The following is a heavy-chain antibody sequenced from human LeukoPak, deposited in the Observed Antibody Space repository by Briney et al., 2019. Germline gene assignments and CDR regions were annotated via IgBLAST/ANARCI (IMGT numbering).Heavy chain of an antibody. CDR1: GGSISSYY. CDR3: ARTYLGEYYFDY. V-gene: IGHV4-59*12. D-gene: IGHD7-27*01. Sequence: SETLSLTCTVSGGSISSYYWSWIRQPPGKGLEWIGYIYHSGSTYYNPSLKSRVTISVDRSKNQFSLKLSSVTAADTAVYYCARTYLGEYYFDYWGQGTLVTVSS. CDR2: IYHSGST. J-gene: IGHJ4*02.